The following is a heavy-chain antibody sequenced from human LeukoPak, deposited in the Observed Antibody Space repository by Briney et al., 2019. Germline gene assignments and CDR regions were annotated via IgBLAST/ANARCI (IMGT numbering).Heavy chain of an antibody. V-gene: IGHV1-58*01. CDR1: GFIFTSST. Sequence: TSVNVSCKASGFIFTSSTVQWVRQARGQRLEWIGWIVVGSGNTNYAQQFQERVTITRDTSASTAYMELSSLRSEDTAVYYCAREPVPGTHYYYYGMDVWGQGTTVTVSS. J-gene: IGHJ6*02. CDR3: AREPVPGTHYYYYGMDV. CDR2: IVVGSGNT. D-gene: IGHD6-19*01.